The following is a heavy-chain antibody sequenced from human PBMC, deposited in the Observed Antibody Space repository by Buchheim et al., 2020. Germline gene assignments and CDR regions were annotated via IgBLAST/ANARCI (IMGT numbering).Heavy chain of an antibody. V-gene: IGHV3-23*01. CDR3: TKVERQRVSFYYYGMDV. CDR2: ISYGGVGT. CDR1: GFTFSNYA. D-gene: IGHD1-1*01. Sequence: EVQLLESGGGLVQPGGSLTLSCAVSGFTFSNYAMNWVRQAPGKGLHWVSSISYGGVGTYYADSVKARFTISRANSKNTLYLQMNSLRAEDTAIYYCTKVERQRVSFYYYGMDVWGQGTT. J-gene: IGHJ6*02.